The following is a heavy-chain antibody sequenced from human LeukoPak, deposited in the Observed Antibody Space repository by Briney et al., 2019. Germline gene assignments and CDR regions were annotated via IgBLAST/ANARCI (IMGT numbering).Heavy chain of an antibody. V-gene: IGHV4-34*01. D-gene: IGHD3-10*01. CDR3: ARGCVYGSGSYYSGYYYYMDV. CDR2: INHSGST. Sequence: PSETLSLTCAVYGGSFSGYDWSWIRQPPGKGLEWIGEINHSGSTNYNPPLKSRVTISVDTSKNQFSLKLSSVTAADTAVYYCARGCVYGSGSYYSGYYYYMDVWGKGTTVTVSS. J-gene: IGHJ6*03. CDR1: GGSFSGYD.